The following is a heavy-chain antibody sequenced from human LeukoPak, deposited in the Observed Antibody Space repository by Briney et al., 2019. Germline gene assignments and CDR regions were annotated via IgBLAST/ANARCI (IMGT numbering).Heavy chain of an antibody. J-gene: IGHJ2*01. CDR1: GGSISSGSYY. CDR3: AREYCSSTSCYPNVWYFDL. Sequence: SQTLSLTCTASGGSISSGSYYWSWLRQPAGKELEWIGRIYTSGSTNYNPSLKSLVTISVDTSKNQFSLRLSSVTAADTAVYYCAREYCSSTSCYPNVWYFDLWGRGTLVTVSS. CDR2: IYTSGST. V-gene: IGHV4-61*02. D-gene: IGHD2-2*01.